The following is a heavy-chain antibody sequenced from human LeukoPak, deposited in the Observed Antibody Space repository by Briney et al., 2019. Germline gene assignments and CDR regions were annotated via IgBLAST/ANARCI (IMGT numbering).Heavy chain of an antibody. CDR1: GFTVSNNY. CDR2: ISSSSSFI. D-gene: IGHD3-16*01. J-gene: IGHJ4*02. V-gene: IGHV3-21*01. CDR3: AKEDRGLGVDY. Sequence: PGGSLRLSCAASGFTVSNNYLNWVRQAPGKGLEWVSSISSSSSFIYYADSVKGRFTISRDNAKNSLYLQMNSLRAEDTAVYYCAKEDRGLGVDYWGQGTLVTVSS.